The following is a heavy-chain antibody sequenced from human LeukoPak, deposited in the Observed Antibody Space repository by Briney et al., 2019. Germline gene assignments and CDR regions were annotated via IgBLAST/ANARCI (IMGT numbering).Heavy chain of an antibody. J-gene: IGHJ4*02. CDR2: IYYSGST. CDR1: GGTIRSYY. D-gene: IGHD1-26*01. V-gene: IGHV4-59*01. Sequence: SETLSLTCIVSGGTIRSYYWSWIRQPPGKGLEWIANIYYSGSTSYNPSLKSRVTISVDTSKNQFSLKLSSVTAADTAIYYCATKGTGTYSPFDSWGQGTLVTVS. CDR3: ATKGTGTYSPFDS.